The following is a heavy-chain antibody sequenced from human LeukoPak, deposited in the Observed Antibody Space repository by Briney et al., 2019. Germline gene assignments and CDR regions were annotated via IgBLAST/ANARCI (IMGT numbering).Heavy chain of an antibody. Sequence: SETLSLTCTVSGGSISRGGYYWSWIRQPPGKGLEWIGYIYHSGSTYYNPSLKSRVTISVDRSKNQFSLKLSSVTAADTAVYYCAGGGSGSYFYWGQGTLVTVSS. CDR1: GGSISRGGYY. V-gene: IGHV4-30-2*01. CDR3: AGGGSGSYFY. CDR2: IYHSGST. J-gene: IGHJ4*02. D-gene: IGHD3-10*01.